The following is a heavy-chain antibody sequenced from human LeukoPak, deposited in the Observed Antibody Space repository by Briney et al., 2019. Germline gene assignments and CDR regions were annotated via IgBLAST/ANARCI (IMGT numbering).Heavy chain of an antibody. D-gene: IGHD1-1*01. V-gene: IGHV3-30*18. J-gene: IGHJ4*02. CDR2: ISYDGSNK. CDR3: AKDQGTYGYFDY. Sequence: GGSLRLSCAASGFTFDDYGMSWVRQAPGKGLEWVAVISYDGSNKYYADSVKGRFTISRDNSKNTLYLQMNSLRAEDTAVYYCAKDQGTYGYFDYWGQGTLVTVSS. CDR1: GFTFDDYG.